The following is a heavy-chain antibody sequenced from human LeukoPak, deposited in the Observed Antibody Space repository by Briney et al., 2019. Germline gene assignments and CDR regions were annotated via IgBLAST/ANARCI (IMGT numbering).Heavy chain of an antibody. CDR1: GGSISSSSYY. CDR2: IYYSGST. D-gene: IGHD5-18*01. J-gene: IGHJ4*02. Sequence: SETLSLTCTVSGGSISSSSYYWGWIRQPPGKGLEWIGSIYYSGSTYYNPSLKSRVTISVDTSKNQFSLKLSSVTAADTALYYCARTVDTAMDPLDYWGQGTLVTVSS. CDR3: ARTVDTAMDPLDY. V-gene: IGHV4-39*07.